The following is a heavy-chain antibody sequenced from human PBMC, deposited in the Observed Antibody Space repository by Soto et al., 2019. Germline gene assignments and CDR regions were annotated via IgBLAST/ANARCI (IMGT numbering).Heavy chain of an antibody. Sequence: VQLVQSGAEVRKPGSSVRVSCETSGDTFNSHTINWLRQAPGQGLEWMGGIIPVFGSPTYAQKFQARLTITADTSTQTAYMELISLTSDDTAFYFCVRVITGTSNWFDSWGQGTLVTVSS. CDR3: VRVITGTSNWFDS. V-gene: IGHV1-69*06. D-gene: IGHD1-20*01. CDR2: IIPVFGSP. J-gene: IGHJ5*01. CDR1: GDTFNSHT.